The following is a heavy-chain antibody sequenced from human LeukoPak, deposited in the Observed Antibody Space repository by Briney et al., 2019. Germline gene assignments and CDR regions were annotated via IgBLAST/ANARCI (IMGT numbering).Heavy chain of an antibody. Sequence: PSEALSLTCTVSGDSISSYYWSWIRQPPGKGLEWIGYMYYSGSTNYNPSLKSRVTISVDTSKNQFSLKLCSVTAADTAVYYCARGIIVGATWGENYNCFDPWGQGTLVTVSS. CDR1: GDSISSYY. CDR3: ARGIIVGATWGENYNCFDP. D-gene: IGHD1-26*01. CDR2: MYYSGST. J-gene: IGHJ5*02. V-gene: IGHV4-59*01.